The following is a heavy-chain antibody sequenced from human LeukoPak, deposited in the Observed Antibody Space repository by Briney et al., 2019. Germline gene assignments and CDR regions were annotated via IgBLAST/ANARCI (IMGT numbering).Heavy chain of an antibody. CDR1: GFTFSSYV. Sequence: GGSLRLSCAASGFTFSSYVMHWVRQAPGKGLEWVAIISYDGSNEYYADSVKGRFTISRDNAKNSLYLQMNSLRAEDTAVYYCARDPDWYNSSSLWFDPWGQGTLVTVSS. CDR2: ISYDGSNE. D-gene: IGHD6-6*01. V-gene: IGHV3-30*04. CDR3: ARDPDWYNSSSLWFDP. J-gene: IGHJ5*02.